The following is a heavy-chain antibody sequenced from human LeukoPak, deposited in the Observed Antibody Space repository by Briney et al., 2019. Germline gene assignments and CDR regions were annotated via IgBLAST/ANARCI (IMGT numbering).Heavy chain of an antibody. CDR1: GFTFSSYA. J-gene: IGHJ6*04. CDR3: AELGITMIGGV. D-gene: IGHD3-10*02. Sequence: KPGRSLRLSCAASGFTFSSYAMHWVRQAPGKGLEWVAVISYDGSNKYYADSVKGRFTISRDNSKNTLYLQMNSLRAEDTAVYYCAELGITMIGGVWGKGTTVTISS. V-gene: IGHV3-30*04. CDR2: ISYDGSNK.